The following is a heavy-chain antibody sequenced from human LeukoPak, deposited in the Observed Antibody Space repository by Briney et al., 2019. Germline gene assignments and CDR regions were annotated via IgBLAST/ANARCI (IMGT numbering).Heavy chain of an antibody. CDR1: GYTLSELS. V-gene: IGHV1-24*01. CDR3: ATERSVSSRSSDNWFDP. Sequence: ASVKVSCTVSGYTLSELSMHWVRQAPGKGLEWMGGFDPEEGEKIYAQKFQGRVTMTEDTSTDTAYMELSSLRSEDTAVYFCATERSVSSRSSDNWFDPWGQGTLVIVSS. CDR2: FDPEEGEK. D-gene: IGHD6-6*01. J-gene: IGHJ5*02.